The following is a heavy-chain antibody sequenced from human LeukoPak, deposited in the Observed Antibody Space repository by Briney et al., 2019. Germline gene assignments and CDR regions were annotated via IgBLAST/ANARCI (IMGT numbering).Heavy chain of an antibody. D-gene: IGHD7-27*01. CDR3: ARGWGSFEN. J-gene: IGHJ4*02. CDR1: GFSVITDY. Sequence: PGGSLRLSCAASGFSVITDYMTWVRQAPGKGLEWVSTLYSSGNTYYADSVKGRFTVSRDNSKNTLFLEMSSLRAEDTAVYFCARGWGSFENWGQGTPVAVSS. V-gene: IGHV3-53*01. CDR2: LYSSGNT.